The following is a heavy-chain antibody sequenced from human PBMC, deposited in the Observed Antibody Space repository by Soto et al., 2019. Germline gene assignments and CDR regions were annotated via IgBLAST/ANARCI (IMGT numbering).Heavy chain of an antibody. Sequence: PGGSLRLSCAASGFTFSSYGMHWVRQAPGKGLEWVAVILYDGSNKYYADSVKGRFTISRDNSKNTLYLQMNSLRAEDTAVYYCAKVPGCLGEGCYYYYGMDVWGQGTTVTVSS. V-gene: IGHV3-30*18. CDR1: GFTFSSYG. CDR3: AKVPGCLGEGCYYYYGMDV. D-gene: IGHD3-10*01. CDR2: ILYDGSNK. J-gene: IGHJ6*02.